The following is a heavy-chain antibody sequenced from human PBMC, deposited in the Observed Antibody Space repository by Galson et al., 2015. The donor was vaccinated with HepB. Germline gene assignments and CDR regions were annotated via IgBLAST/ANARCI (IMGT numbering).Heavy chain of an antibody. CDR1: GFTFSSYW. CDR3: AREISIGQWLAGATWFDP. Sequence: SLRLSCAASGFTFSSYWMSWVRQAPGKGLEWVANIKQDGSEKYYVDSVKGRFTISRDNAKNSLYLQMNSLRAEDTAVYYCAREISIGQWLAGATWFDPWGQGTLVTVSS. CDR2: IKQDGSEK. J-gene: IGHJ5*02. V-gene: IGHV3-7*03. D-gene: IGHD6-19*01.